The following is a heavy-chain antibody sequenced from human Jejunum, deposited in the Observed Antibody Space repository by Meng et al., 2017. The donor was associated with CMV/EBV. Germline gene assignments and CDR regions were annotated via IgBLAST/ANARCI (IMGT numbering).Heavy chain of an antibody. J-gene: IGHJ4*02. V-gene: IGHV2-5*02. D-gene: IGHD3-10*01. Sequence: QFTLKESDPTLLKPTQTLTLTCTFSGFSLTTTGVGVGWIRQPPGKALEWLAIIYWDGDRRYSPSLRSRLTIMKDTSGNQVVLKMADMDPVDTATYYCAQTSTGNIPFSYLFDYWGQGALVTVSS. CDR2: IYWDGDR. CDR1: GFSLTTTGVG. CDR3: AQTSTGNIPFSYLFDY.